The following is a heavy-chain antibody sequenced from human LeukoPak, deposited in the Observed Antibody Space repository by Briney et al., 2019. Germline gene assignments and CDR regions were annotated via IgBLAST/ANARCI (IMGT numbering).Heavy chain of an antibody. V-gene: IGHV4-34*01. D-gene: IGHD6-19*01. Sequence: SETLSLTCAVFGGSFSGYYWSWIRQPPGKGLEWIGEINHSGSTYYNPSLKSRVTISVDTSKNQFSLKMSSVTAADTAMYYCARRGGSTGYYFDYWGQGALVTVSS. CDR1: GGSFSGYY. J-gene: IGHJ4*02. CDR2: INHSGST. CDR3: ARRGGSTGYYFDY.